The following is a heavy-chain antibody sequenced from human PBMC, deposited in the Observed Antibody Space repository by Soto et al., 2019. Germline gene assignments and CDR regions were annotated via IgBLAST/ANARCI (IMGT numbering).Heavy chain of an antibody. CDR3: ARWGTTGGLDV. V-gene: IGHV3-33*05. D-gene: IGHD3-16*01. J-gene: IGHJ4*02. CDR2: TSYDGSNN. Sequence: ESGGGVVQPGTSLRLSCVGSGFTFRSYVIHWVRQAPGKGLEWVALTSYDGSNNFYGDSVKGRFTISRHKSRNTVELQMDSLRFEYTALYYCARWGTTGGLDVWGQGTLVSVSS. CDR1: GFTFRSYV.